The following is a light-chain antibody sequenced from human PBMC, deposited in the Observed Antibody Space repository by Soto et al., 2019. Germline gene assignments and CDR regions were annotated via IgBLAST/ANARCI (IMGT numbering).Light chain of an antibody. CDR3: QQGYSSRWT. Sequence: DIRMTQSPSSLSASVGDRVTITCRASQNIRSYLNWYQQKPGKAPQLIIYATSSLQTGVPSRFSASGSGTDFSLVISDLQPEDSATYYCQQGYSSRWTSGRGTKVEI. V-gene: IGKV1-39*01. J-gene: IGKJ1*01. CDR2: ATS. CDR1: QNIRSY.